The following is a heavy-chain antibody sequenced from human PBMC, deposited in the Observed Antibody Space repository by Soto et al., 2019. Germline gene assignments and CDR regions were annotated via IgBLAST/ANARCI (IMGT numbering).Heavy chain of an antibody. CDR2: ISHVGRNK. D-gene: IGHD3-3*01. CDR3: ASNYYDFWRGYYDYYCLDV. CDR1: GFTFITCG. J-gene: IGHJ6*03. V-gene: IGHV3-30*03. Sequence: QVQLVESGGGVVQPGRSLRLSCAPSGFTFITCGRHWVGQPPARGVEGVALISHVGRNKYYAKSLKGRFTISGDNSNNTLNLQMNSLRAEDTVVYYCASNYYDFWRGYYDYYCLDVWGKGTTVTVSS.